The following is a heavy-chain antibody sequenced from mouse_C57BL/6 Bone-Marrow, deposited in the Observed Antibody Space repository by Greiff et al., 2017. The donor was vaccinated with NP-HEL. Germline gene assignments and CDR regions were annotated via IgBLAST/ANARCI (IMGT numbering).Heavy chain of an antibody. CDR1: GYSFTSYY. CDR2: IYPGSGNT. Sequence: VQLQESGPELVKPGASVKISCKASGYSFTSYYIHWVKQRPGQGLEWIGWIYPGSGNTKYNEKFKGKATLTADTSCSTAYMQLSSLTSEDSAVYYCARGYGNYESGFAYWGQGTLVTVSA. CDR3: ARGYGNYESGFAY. D-gene: IGHD2-1*01. J-gene: IGHJ3*01. V-gene: IGHV1-66*01.